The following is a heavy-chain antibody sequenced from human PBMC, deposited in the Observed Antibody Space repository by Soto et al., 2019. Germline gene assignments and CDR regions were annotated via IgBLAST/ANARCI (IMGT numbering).Heavy chain of an antibody. CDR2: VSPNGNDK. CDR3: IRGFYGLDV. CDR1: GFTFNTYS. V-gene: IGHV3-64D*08. J-gene: IGHJ6*02. Sequence: GGSLRLSCAATGFTFNTYSMVWVRQAPGKGLEYVSCVSPNGNDKYYTDSVKGRFTISRDNSKNTLHLQMSSLRPEDTALFYCIRGFYGLDVWGQGTTVTVSS.